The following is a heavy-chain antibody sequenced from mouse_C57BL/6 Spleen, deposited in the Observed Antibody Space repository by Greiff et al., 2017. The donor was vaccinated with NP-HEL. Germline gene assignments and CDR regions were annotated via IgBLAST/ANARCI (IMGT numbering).Heavy chain of an antibody. CDR1: GYAFTNYL. CDR3: AMSNVLLQRDAMDY. Sequence: QVQLQQSGAELVRPGTSVKVSCKASGYAFTNYLIEWVKQRPGQGLEWIGVINPGSGGTNYNEKLKGKAKLTEDKSSSTAYLQLSSLTSEDSAVYFCAMSNVLLQRDAMDYWGQGTSVTVSS. J-gene: IGHJ4*01. V-gene: IGHV1-54*01. D-gene: IGHD2-3*01. CDR2: INPGSGGT.